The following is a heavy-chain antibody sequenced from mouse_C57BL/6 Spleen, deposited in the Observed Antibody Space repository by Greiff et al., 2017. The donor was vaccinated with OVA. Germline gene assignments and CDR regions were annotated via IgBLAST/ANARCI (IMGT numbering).Heavy chain of an antibody. CDR2: IYPGDGDT. Sequence: QVQLQQSGPELVKPGASVKISCKASGYAFSSSWMNWVKQRPGKGLEWIGRIYPGDGDTNYNGKFKGKATLTADKSSSTAYMQLSSLTSEDSAVYFCARQWDSYFDYWGQGTTLTVSS. V-gene: IGHV1-82*01. J-gene: IGHJ2*01. D-gene: IGHD4-1*01. CDR1: GYAFSSSW. CDR3: ARQWDSYFDY.